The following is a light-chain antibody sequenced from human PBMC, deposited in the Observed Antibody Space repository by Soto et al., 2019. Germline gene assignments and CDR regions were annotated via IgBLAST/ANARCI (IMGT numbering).Light chain of an antibody. CDR1: QDISNY. V-gene: IGKV1-33*01. J-gene: IGKJ4*01. Sequence: DIQMTQSPSSLSASVGDRVTITCQASQDISNYLNWYQQKPGKAPKLLIDDASNLETGVPSRFSGSGSGTDFTFTISSLQPEDIATYYCQQYDNLPRTFCGGTKVEIK. CDR2: DAS. CDR3: QQYDNLPRT.